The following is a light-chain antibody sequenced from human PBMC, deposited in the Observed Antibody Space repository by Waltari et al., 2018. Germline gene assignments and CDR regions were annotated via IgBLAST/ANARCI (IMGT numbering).Light chain of an antibody. CDR3: QHYSTYSWT. CDR1: QTVSRG. V-gene: IGKV1-5*03. CDR2: KTS. Sequence: IQMTQSPSTLSESVADRVTMTCRASQTVSRGLDWYQQKPGKAPKLLIYKTSTLESGVPSRFSGSGSVTEFSLTISSLQPDDFATYYCQHYSTYSWTFGQGTKLEIK. J-gene: IGKJ1*01.